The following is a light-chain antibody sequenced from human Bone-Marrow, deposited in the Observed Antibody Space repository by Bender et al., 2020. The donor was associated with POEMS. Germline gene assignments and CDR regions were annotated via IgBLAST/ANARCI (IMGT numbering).Light chain of an antibody. J-gene: IGLJ2*01. Sequence: SYVLTQPPSVSVAPGQTARISCGGYNIGSKGVHWYRQNPGQAPVLVVSDETDRPSGISNRFSGSKSGNTASLTISELQAEDEADYYCSSYTRTTTVVFGGGTRLTVL. CDR1: NIGSKG. V-gene: IGLV3-21*02. CDR2: DET. CDR3: SSYTRTTTVV.